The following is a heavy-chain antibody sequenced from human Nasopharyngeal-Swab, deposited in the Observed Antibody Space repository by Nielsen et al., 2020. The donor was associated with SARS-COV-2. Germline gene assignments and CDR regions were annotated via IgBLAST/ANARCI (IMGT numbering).Heavy chain of an antibody. CDR2: INHSGST. D-gene: IGHD2-15*01. J-gene: IGHJ4*02. Sequence: SETLSLTCAVYGGSFSGYYWNWIRPPPGKGLEWIGEINHSGSTNYNPSLKSRVTISVDTSKNQFSLKLSSVTAADTAVYYCARGILKGGGSCNKDGCYFDYWGQGTLVTVSS. CDR3: ARGILKGGGSCNKDGCYFDY. CDR1: GGSFSGYY. V-gene: IGHV4-34*01.